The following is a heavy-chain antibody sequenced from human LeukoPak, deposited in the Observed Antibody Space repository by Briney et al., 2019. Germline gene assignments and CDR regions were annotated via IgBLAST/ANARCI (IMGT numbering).Heavy chain of an antibody. D-gene: IGHD2-15*01. CDR1: GFTLSHYA. Sequence: GGSLRLSCSMSGFTLSHYAMSWVRQAPGKGLEWVSTIGGGGGSTDHTDSVKGRFTISRDNSKNTLYLQMNSLGAEDTAVYYCAKGHRYCTSGNCNSAVDYWGQGTLVTVSS. CDR2: IGGGGGST. V-gene: IGHV3-23*01. CDR3: AKGHRYCTSGNCNSAVDY. J-gene: IGHJ4*02.